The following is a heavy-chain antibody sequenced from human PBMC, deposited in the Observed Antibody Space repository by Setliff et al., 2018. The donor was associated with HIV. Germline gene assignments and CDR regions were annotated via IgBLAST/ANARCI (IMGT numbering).Heavy chain of an antibody. CDR2: ISWNSGSI. CDR3: VRGEREWLLGGGRTAFDL. Sequence: GGSLRLSCAASGFTFDDYAMHWVRQAPGKGLEWVSGISWNSGSIGYADSVKGRFTISRDNSQSTLHLLMNSLRAEDTAIYFCVRGEREWLLGGGRTAFDLWGHGTLVTVSS. D-gene: IGHD3-3*01. J-gene: IGHJ4*01. CDR1: GFTFDDYA. V-gene: IGHV3-9*01.